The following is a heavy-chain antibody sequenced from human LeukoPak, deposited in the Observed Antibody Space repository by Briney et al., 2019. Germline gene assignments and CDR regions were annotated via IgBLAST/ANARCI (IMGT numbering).Heavy chain of an antibody. CDR1: GGTFSSYA. Sequence: ASVKVSCKASGGTFSSYAISWVRQAPGQGLEWMGRINPNSGGTNYAQKFQGRVTMTRDTSISTAYMELSRLRSDDTAVYYCARVLRITMVRGAVTFDYWGQGTLVTVSS. D-gene: IGHD3-10*01. V-gene: IGHV1-2*06. CDR3: ARVLRITMVRGAVTFDY. CDR2: INPNSGGT. J-gene: IGHJ4*02.